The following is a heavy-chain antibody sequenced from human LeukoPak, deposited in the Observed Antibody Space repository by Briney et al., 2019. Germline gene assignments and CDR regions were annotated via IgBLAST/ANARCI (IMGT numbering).Heavy chain of an antibody. Sequence: SETLSLTCTVSDGSISSSTSYWCWIRQSPVKGLEWTGSMYYSGITYYDPSLRSRVTMSVDTSKNQFSLKLSSVTAADTAVYYCARESEWNSNTRYGSARPYWGQGTLVTVSS. CDR2: MYYSGIT. V-gene: IGHV4-39*02. J-gene: IGHJ4*02. CDR3: ARESEWNSNTRYGSARPY. D-gene: IGHD6-13*01. CDR1: DGSISSSTSY.